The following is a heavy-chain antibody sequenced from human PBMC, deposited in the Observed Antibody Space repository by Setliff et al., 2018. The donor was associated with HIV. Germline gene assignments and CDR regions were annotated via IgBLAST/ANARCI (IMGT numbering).Heavy chain of an antibody. Sequence: PSETLSLTCTVSGGSISSSSYYWGWIRQSPGKGLEWIGNIYYSGRTDYNPSLKSRVTISVDTSKEQFSLKLTSVTATDTAVYYCARGGRGGSYLYYYYYYMDVWGKGTTVTVSS. V-gene: IGHV4-39*01. D-gene: IGHD1-26*01. CDR1: GGSISSSSYY. CDR2: IYYSGRT. J-gene: IGHJ6*03. CDR3: ARGGRGGSYLYYYYYYMDV.